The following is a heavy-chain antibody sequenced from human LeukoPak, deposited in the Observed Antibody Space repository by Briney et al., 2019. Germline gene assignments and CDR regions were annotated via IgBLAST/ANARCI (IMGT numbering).Heavy chain of an antibody. CDR2: MNPNSGNT. Sequence: ASVKVSCKASGYTFTSYDINWVRPATGQGLEWMGWMNPNSGNTGYAQNFQGRVTMTRNTSISTAYMELNSLRSEDTAVYYCARDIPRGGHSVWGQGTLVTVSS. D-gene: IGHD4-23*01. CDR1: GYTFTSYD. J-gene: IGHJ4*02. CDR3: ARDIPRGGHSV. V-gene: IGHV1-8*01.